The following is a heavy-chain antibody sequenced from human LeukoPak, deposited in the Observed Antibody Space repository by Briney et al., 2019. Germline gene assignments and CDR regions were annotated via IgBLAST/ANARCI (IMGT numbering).Heavy chain of an antibody. V-gene: IGHV4-59*01. Sequence: SETLFLTCTVSGGSISTYYWSWIRQPPGKGPEWIGYIYYSGSTNYNPSLKSRVTISVDTSKNQFSLKLSSVTAADTAVYYCARDGGSSFDCWGQGTLVTVSS. CDR3: ARDGGSSFDC. CDR2: IYYSGST. D-gene: IGHD1-26*01. J-gene: IGHJ4*02. CDR1: GGSISTYY.